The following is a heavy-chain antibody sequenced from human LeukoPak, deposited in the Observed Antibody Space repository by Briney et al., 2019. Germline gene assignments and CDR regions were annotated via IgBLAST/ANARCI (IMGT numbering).Heavy chain of an antibody. Sequence: GGTLRLSCSASGFTFSSYGMSWVRQAPGKGLEWVSSISSSSSSYKYYADSVKGRFTISRDNSKNTLYLQMNSLRAEDTAVYYCAKDRRAIVVVITGPPDYWGQGTLVTVSS. J-gene: IGHJ4*02. CDR2: ISSSSSSYK. D-gene: IGHD3-22*01. V-gene: IGHV3-21*01. CDR3: AKDRRAIVVVITGPPDY. CDR1: GFTFSSYG.